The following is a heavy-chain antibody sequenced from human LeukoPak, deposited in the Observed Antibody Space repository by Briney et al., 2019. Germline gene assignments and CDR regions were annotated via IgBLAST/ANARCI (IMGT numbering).Heavy chain of an antibody. CDR2: IYSSGST. V-gene: IGHV4-59*01. D-gene: IGHD1-1*01. CDR1: GGSINSYY. Sequence: PSETLSLTCTVSGGSINSYYWNWIRQPPGKGLEWIGYIYSSGSTNYNPSLKSRVTISVDKSKNQFSLKLTSVTAADTAVYYCARWTDNSNWYYFDYWGQGILVTVSS. CDR3: ARWTDNSNWYYFDY. J-gene: IGHJ4*02.